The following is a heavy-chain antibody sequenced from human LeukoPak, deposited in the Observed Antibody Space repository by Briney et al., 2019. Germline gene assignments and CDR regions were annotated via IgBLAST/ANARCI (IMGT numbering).Heavy chain of an antibody. CDR3: ARWKIVVVVAATYNWFDP. CDR1: GFTFSSYA. V-gene: IGHV3-30*04. CDR2: ISYDGSNK. D-gene: IGHD2-15*01. Sequence: GGSLRLSCAASGFTFSSYAMHWVRQAPGKGREWVAVISYDGSNKYYADPVKGRFTISRDNSKNTLYLQMNSLRAEDTAVYYCARWKIVVVVAATYNWFDPWGQGTLVTVSS. J-gene: IGHJ5*02.